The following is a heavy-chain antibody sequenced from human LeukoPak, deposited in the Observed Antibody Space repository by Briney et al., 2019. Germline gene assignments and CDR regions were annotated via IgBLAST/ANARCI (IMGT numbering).Heavy chain of an antibody. V-gene: IGHV3-7*01. CDR3: ARFGYVAAVDV. J-gene: IGHJ4*02. D-gene: IGHD2-15*01. Sequence: GGSLRLSCVASGFSFSAYWMTWVRQAPGTGLEWVANINPAGSETYYVDPVKGRLSISRDNAKNLVYLQMNSLRAEDTAVYHCARFGYVAAVDVWGQGTPVTVSS. CDR1: GFSFSAYW. CDR2: INPAGSET.